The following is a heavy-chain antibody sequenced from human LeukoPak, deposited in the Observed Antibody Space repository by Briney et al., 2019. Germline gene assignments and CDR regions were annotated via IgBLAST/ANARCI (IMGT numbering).Heavy chain of an antibody. Sequence: GWSLRLSCAASGVTFSSYAMSWVRQAQGQGLEWLSAISGSGGSTYYADSVKGRFTISRDNPKNTLNLQINRLRGDDTGLYYCARSRGATGYYWADYWGQGTLVTVSS. CDR1: GVTFSSYA. D-gene: IGHD3-22*01. CDR3: ARSRGATGYYWADY. J-gene: IGHJ4*02. CDR2: ISGSGGST. V-gene: IGHV3-23*01.